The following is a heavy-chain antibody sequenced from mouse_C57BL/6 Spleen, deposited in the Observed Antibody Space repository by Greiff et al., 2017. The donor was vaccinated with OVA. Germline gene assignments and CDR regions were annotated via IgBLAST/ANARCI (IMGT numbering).Heavy chain of an antibody. CDR2: IYPGSGST. CDR3: ARWASITTVVPFDY. V-gene: IGHV1-55*01. Sequence: QVQLKQPGAELVKPGASVKMSCKASGYTFTSYWITWVKQRPGQGLEWIGDIYPGSGSTNYNEKFKSKATLTVDTSSSTAYMQLSSLTSEDSAVYDCARWASITTVVPFDYWGKGTTLTVSS. D-gene: IGHD1-1*01. J-gene: IGHJ2*01. CDR1: GYTFTSYW.